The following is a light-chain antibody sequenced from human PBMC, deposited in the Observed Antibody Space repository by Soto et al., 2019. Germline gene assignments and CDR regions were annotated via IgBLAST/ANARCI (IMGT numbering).Light chain of an antibody. CDR3: QQYDILPLT. J-gene: IGKJ2*01. CDR2: DVS. V-gene: IGKV1-33*01. CDR1: QDITKY. Sequence: DIQMTQSPPSLSASVGDRVTITCQASQDITKYLNWYQQKAGAAPKLLIYDVSMLERGVPSRFSGSGTGTYFTFTISSLQPEDIATCYCQQYDILPLTFGQGTKLMI.